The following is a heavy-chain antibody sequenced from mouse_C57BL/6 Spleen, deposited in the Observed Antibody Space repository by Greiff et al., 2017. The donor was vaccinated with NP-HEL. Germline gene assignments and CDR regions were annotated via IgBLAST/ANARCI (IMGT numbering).Heavy chain of an antibody. J-gene: IGHJ2*01. CDR1: GYTFTSYW. CDR2: IDPSDSYT. CDR3: ATKRGY. V-gene: IGHV1-50*01. Sequence: QVQLQQPGAELVKPGASVKLSCKASGYTFTSYWMQWVKQRPGQGLEWIGEIDPSDSYTNYNQKFKGKATLTVDTSSSTAYMQLSSLTSEDSAVYYCATKRGYWGQGTTLTVSS.